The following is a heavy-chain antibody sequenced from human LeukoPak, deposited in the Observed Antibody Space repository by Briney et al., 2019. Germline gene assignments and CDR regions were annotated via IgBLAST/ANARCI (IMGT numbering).Heavy chain of an antibody. D-gene: IGHD2-2*01. V-gene: IGHV3-21*01. CDR3: ERADFSSSTCYLRRSWFDP. CDR1: GFTLNNFH. J-gene: IGHJ5*02. Sequence: GGSLTLSCAASGFTLNNFHMKWVPQAPGQGLEGVSYISTSSRYIYYKDSVRGRFTISRDDANNSLYLEMNSLRADDTAVYYCERADFSSSTCYLRRSWFDPWGQGTLVTVSS. CDR2: ISTSSRYI.